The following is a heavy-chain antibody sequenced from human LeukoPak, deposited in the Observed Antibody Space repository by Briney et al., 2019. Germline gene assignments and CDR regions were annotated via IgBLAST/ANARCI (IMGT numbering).Heavy chain of an antibody. Sequence: GGSLRLSCTASGFTFSNYWMHWVRQAPGKGLVWVSRISGDGMNTAYADSVKGQFTISRDNAKNTLYLQMNSLRVEDTAVYYCARTSYYFGSRGQGTLVTVSS. J-gene: IGHJ4*02. CDR3: ARTSYYFGS. V-gene: IGHV3-74*01. D-gene: IGHD3-16*01. CDR2: ISGDGMNT. CDR1: GFTFSNYW.